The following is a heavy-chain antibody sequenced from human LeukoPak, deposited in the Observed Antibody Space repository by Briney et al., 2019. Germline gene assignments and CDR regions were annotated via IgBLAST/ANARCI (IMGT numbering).Heavy chain of an antibody. CDR2: IYYSGST. CDR3: ARERGMITFGGVIVEPSFDY. CDR1: GGSISSSSYY. V-gene: IGHV4-39*07. D-gene: IGHD3-16*02. Sequence: SETLSLTCTVSGGSISSSSYYWGWIRQPPGKGLEWIGSIYYSGSTYYNPSLKSRVTISVDTSKNQFSLKLSSVTAADTAVYYCARERGMITFGGVIVEPSFDYWGQGTLVTVSS. J-gene: IGHJ4*02.